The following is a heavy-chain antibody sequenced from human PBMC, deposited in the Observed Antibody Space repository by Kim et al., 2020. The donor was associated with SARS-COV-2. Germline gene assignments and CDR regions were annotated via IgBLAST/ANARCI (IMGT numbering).Heavy chain of an antibody. V-gene: IGHV4-34*01. CDR1: GGSFSGHY. Sequence: SETLSLTCAVYGGSFSGHYWTWIRQPPGKGLEWIGEINHTGSTNYNPSLKGRITISVDTSKNQFSLKLTSMTAADTAVYYCARAPKDLAGSGAWALDFWGQGTRVTVSS. CDR3: ARAPKDLAGSGAWALDF. CDR2: INHTGST. J-gene: IGHJ4*02. D-gene: IGHD2-21*01.